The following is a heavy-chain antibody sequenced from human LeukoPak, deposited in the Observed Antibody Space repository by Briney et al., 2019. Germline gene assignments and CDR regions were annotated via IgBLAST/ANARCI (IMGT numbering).Heavy chain of an antibody. D-gene: IGHD3-22*01. CDR2: ISSNGGRT. CDR1: GFTFRSYG. V-gene: IGHV3-64*01. CDR3: ATYYCDSGGFHFHH. Sequence: TGGSLRLSCAASGFTFRSYGMHWVRQAPGKGLEYVSAISSNGGRTYHANSVKGRFTISRDNSRNTLYLQMGSLRAEDMAVYYCATYYCDSGGFHFHHWGQGTLVTVSS. J-gene: IGHJ1*01.